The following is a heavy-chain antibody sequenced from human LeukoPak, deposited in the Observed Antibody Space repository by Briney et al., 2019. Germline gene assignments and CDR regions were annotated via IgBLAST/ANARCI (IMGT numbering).Heavy chain of an antibody. V-gene: IGHV6-1*01. Sequence: SQTLSLTCAISGDSVSSNSAAWNWIRQSPSRGLEWLGRTYYRSKGYNDYAVSVKSRITINPDTSKNQFSLQLNSVTPEDTAVYYCARRGYCSGGSCDYFDYWGQGTLVTVSS. CDR1: GDSVSSNSAA. CDR3: ARRGYCSGGSCDYFDY. CDR2: TYYRSKGYN. D-gene: IGHD2-15*01. J-gene: IGHJ4*02.